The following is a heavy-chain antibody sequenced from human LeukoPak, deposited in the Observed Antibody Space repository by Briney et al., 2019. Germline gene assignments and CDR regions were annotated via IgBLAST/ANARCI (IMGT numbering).Heavy chain of an antibody. CDR2: INTDGGDT. D-gene: IGHD1-26*01. Sequence: GGSLRLPCAASGFTFGSYWMHWVRQAPGKGLVWVSRINTDGGDTIYADSVKGRFTISRDNAKNTLFLQMNSLRAEDTAVYYCARDEKIVGASGQDYWGQGTLVTVSS. CDR1: GFTFGSYW. V-gene: IGHV3-74*01. J-gene: IGHJ4*02. CDR3: ARDEKIVGASGQDY.